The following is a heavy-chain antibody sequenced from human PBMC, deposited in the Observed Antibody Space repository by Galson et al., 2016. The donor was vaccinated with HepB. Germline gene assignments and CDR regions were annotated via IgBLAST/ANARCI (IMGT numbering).Heavy chain of an antibody. CDR1: GFTFSDYG. Sequence: SLRLSCAASGFTFSDYGMHWVRQAAGKGLEWVAVISHDATSQKYADSVKGRFTISRDNSENTLYLQMNSLRREDTAVYYCARPTRHYDFWSGYYPYGMDVWGQGTTVTVSS. J-gene: IGHJ6*02. CDR2: ISHDATSQ. V-gene: IGHV3-30*03. D-gene: IGHD3-3*01. CDR3: ARPTRHYDFWSGYYPYGMDV.